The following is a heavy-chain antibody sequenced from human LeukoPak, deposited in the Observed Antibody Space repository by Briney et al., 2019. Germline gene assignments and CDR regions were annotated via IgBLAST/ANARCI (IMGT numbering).Heavy chain of an antibody. Sequence: GGSLRLSCAASGITVSNNYMSWVRQAPGKGLEWVSLIYSGGSTYYADSVRGRFIISRDSSKNTVYLQIDSLRVEDTAVYYCARVYNWGRGTLVTVSS. J-gene: IGHJ4*02. CDR2: IYSGGST. CDR3: ARVYN. D-gene: IGHD4-11*01. V-gene: IGHV3-66*01. CDR1: GITVSNNY.